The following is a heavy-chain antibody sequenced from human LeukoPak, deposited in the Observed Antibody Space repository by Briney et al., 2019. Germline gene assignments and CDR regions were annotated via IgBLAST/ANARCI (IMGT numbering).Heavy chain of an antibody. CDR3: AKEPAYYGAGCYFLLDY. D-gene: IGHD2-21*02. CDR1: GFTFSSYT. CDR2: INGGGSA. Sequence: GGSLRLSCAASGFTFSSYTMAWVRQAPGKGLEWVSSINGGGSAYYADSVQGRFTISRDNSQDTLYLQMNSLRAEDTALYYCAKEPAYYGAGCYFLLDYWGQGTLVTVSS. V-gene: IGHV3-23*01. J-gene: IGHJ4*02.